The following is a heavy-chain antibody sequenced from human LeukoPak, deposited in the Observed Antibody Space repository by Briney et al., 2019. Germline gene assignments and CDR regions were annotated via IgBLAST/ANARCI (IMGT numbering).Heavy chain of an antibody. D-gene: IGHD2-8*02. V-gene: IGHV3-23*01. Sequence: GGSLRLSCAASGFTFSSYAMSWVRQAPGKGLEWVSVISGSGDITYYADSVRGRFTISRDNSKDTLYLQMNTLRAEDTAVYYCATDIVLVAATRLCYWGQGTPVTVSS. J-gene: IGHJ4*02. CDR3: ATDIVLVAATRLCY. CDR2: ISGSGDIT. CDR1: GFTFSSYA.